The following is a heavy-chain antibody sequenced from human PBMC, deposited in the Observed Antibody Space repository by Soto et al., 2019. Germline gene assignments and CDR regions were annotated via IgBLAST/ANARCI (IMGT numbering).Heavy chain of an antibody. CDR2: IYYSGST. D-gene: IGHD3-10*01. CDR3: ARLVETRLRWRGYYFDY. CDR1: GGSISSSSYY. Sequence: SETLSLTCTVSGGSISSSSYYWGWIRQPPGKGLEWIGSIYYSGSTYYNPSLKSRVTISVDTSKNQFSLKLSSVTAADTAVYYCARLVETRLRWRGYYFDYWGQGTLVTVSS. J-gene: IGHJ4*02. V-gene: IGHV4-39*01.